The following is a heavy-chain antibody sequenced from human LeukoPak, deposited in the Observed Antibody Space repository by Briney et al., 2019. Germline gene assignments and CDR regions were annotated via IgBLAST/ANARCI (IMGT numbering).Heavy chain of an antibody. J-gene: IGHJ4*02. CDR1: GFTFGTYS. CDR2: ISSSSGYI. D-gene: IGHD3-22*01. V-gene: IGHV3-21*01. Sequence: GGSLRLSCAASGFTFGTYSMNWVRQAPGKGLEWVSSISSSSGYIYYADSVKGRFTISRDNAKNSLYLQMNSLRGEDMAAYYCARVLGNYYDGSGPSLYWGQGTLVTVSS. CDR3: ARVLGNYYDGSGPSLY.